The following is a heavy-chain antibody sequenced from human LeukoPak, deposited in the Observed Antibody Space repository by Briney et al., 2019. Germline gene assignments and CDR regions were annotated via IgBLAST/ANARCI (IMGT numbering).Heavy chain of an antibody. D-gene: IGHD3-22*01. CDR3: AKVYSSGYQTHPFDY. Sequence: GGPLRLSCAASGFTFSSYAMSWVRQAPGKGLEWVSAISGSGGSTYYADSVKGRFTISRDNSKNTLYLQMNSLRAEDTAVYYCAKVYSSGYQTHPFDYWGQGTLVTVSS. J-gene: IGHJ4*02. CDR1: GFTFSSYA. V-gene: IGHV3-23*01. CDR2: ISGSGGST.